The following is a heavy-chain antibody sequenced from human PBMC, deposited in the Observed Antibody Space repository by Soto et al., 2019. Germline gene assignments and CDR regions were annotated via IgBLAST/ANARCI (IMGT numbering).Heavy chain of an antibody. V-gene: IGHV4-59*01. CDR1: GVSISSYF. CDR2: TYHRGGT. Sequence: SETLSLTCSVSGVSISSYFWSWIRQAPGRGLEWIGYTYHRGGTNYSPSLKSRVATSLDTSENQFSLKVNSVTAADTAVYYCARIGGYHGPLDYWGQGTPVTVSS. J-gene: IGHJ4*02. D-gene: IGHD6-25*01. CDR3: ARIGGYHGPLDY.